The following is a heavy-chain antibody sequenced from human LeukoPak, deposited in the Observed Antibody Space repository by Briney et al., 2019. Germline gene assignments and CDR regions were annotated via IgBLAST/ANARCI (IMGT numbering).Heavy chain of an antibody. CDR1: GGSISSYY. CDR3: ARSIMGYAPFDY. Sequence: SETLSLTCTVSGGSISSYYWSWIRQPPGKGLEWIGYIYTSGSTNYNPSLKSRVTISVDTSKNQFSLKLSSVTAADTAVYYCARSIMGYAPFDYWGQGTLVTVSS. J-gene: IGHJ4*02. V-gene: IGHV4-4*09. CDR2: IYTSGST. D-gene: IGHD2-8*01.